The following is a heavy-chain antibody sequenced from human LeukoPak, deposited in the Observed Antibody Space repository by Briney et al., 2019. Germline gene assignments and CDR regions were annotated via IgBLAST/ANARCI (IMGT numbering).Heavy chain of an antibody. J-gene: IGHJ3*02. CDR2: INPNSGGT. CDR1: GYTFTGYY. V-gene: IGHV1-2*02. Sequence: ASVKVSCKASGYTFTGYYMHWVRQAPGQGLELMGWINPNSGGTNYAQKFQGRVTMTRDTSISTAYMELSRLRSDDTAVYYCARPPTFGSSGYPFDAFDIWGQGTMVTVSS. CDR3: ARPPTFGSSGYPFDAFDI. D-gene: IGHD3-22*01.